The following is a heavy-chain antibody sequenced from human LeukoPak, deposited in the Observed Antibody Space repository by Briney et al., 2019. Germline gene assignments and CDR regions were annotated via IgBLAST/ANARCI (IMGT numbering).Heavy chain of an antibody. CDR1: GFTFTGFF. CDR2: INRDGTET. Sequence: GGSLTLSCAASGFTFTGFFMSWLRQAPGKGLEWVANINRDGTETYYVGPVKGRFTISIDNAKNSVYLQMNSLRTEDTAIYYCARSRWPEDLWGRGTLVTVSS. D-gene: IGHD4-23*01. CDR3: ARSRWPEDL. J-gene: IGHJ5*02. V-gene: IGHV3-7*01.